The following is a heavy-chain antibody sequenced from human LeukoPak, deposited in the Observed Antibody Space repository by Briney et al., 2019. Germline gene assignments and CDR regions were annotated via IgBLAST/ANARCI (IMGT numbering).Heavy chain of an antibody. CDR2: ISYDGSNK. V-gene: IGHV3-30*04. D-gene: IGHD6-13*01. CDR3: ARDLAAAGTNFDY. J-gene: IGHJ4*02. CDR1: GFAFRSYA. Sequence: GGSLRLSCAASGFAFRSYAIHWVRQAPGKGLEWVAVISYDGSNKYYADSVKGRFTISRDNSKNTLYLQMNSLRAEDTAVYYCARDLAAAGTNFDYWGQGTLVTVSS.